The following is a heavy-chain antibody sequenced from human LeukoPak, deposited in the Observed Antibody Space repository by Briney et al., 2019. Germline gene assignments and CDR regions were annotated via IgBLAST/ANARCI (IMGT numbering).Heavy chain of an antibody. CDR3: ARDTGMVSSDYGLDV. CDR1: GFTFGSYS. J-gene: IGHJ6*04. Sequence: GGSLRPSCAASGFTFGSYSIDWVRHAPGGGMGWVSYISGSSSYIYYADSVKGRFTISRDNDKKSLYLQMNSLRAEDTAVYFCARDTGMVSSDYGLDVWGKGTTVIVSS. CDR2: ISGSSSYI. V-gene: IGHV3-21*01. D-gene: IGHD5-18*01.